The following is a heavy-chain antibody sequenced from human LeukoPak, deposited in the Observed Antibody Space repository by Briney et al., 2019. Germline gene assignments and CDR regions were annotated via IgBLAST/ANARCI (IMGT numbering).Heavy chain of an antibody. V-gene: IGHV4-39*01. CDR2: IYYSGST. CDR3: VRHAYCYDSSAFYYYFDY. J-gene: IGHJ4*02. CDR1: GGSIRSSSYY. Sequence: SETLSLTCTVSGGSIRSSSYYWGWIRQPPGKGLEWIGSIYYSGSTYSNPSLQSRVTMSVDTSKNQFSLKLSSVTAADTAVYYCVRHAYCYDSSAFYYYFDYWGQGTLVTVSS. D-gene: IGHD3-22*01.